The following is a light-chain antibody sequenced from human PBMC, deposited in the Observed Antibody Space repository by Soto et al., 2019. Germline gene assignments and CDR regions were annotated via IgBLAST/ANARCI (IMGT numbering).Light chain of an antibody. CDR2: HAS. V-gene: IGKV3-11*01. CDR1: QSVSSY. CDR3: QQRSKWPRT. Sequence: EIALTQSPATLSLSPGERATLSCRASQSVSSYLAWYQQKPGQAPRLLIYHASNRATGIPARFSGSGSGTDFTLTISSLEPEDFAVYYCQQRSKWPRTFGQGTKVDIK. J-gene: IGKJ1*01.